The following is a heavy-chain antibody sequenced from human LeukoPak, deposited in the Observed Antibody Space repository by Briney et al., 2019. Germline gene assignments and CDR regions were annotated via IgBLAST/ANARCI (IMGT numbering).Heavy chain of an antibody. CDR3: AGLSSVAARPGWFDP. Sequence: ASVKVSCKAYRHSFTDYYIHWVRQAPGLGLEWMGWIDPKSGGTNYAQKFQGRATMTRDTSINTAYMEVSRLTSDDTAMYYCAGLSSVAARPGWFDPWGQGTLVTVSS. CDR2: IDPKSGGT. D-gene: IGHD6-6*01. CDR1: RHSFTDYY. J-gene: IGHJ5*02. V-gene: IGHV1-2*02.